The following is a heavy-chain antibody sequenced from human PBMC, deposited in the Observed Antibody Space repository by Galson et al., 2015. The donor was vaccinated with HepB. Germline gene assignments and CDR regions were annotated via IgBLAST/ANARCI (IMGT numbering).Heavy chain of an antibody. CDR2: IYYSGST. Sequence: LSLTCTVSGGSISSSSYYWGWIRQPPGKGLEWIGSIYYSGSTYYNPSLKSRVTISVDTSKNQFSLRLSSVTAADTAVYYCARRGLLLPFDYWGQGTLVTVSS. J-gene: IGHJ4*02. V-gene: IGHV4-39*01. D-gene: IGHD1-26*01. CDR3: ARRGLLLPFDY. CDR1: GGSISSSSYY.